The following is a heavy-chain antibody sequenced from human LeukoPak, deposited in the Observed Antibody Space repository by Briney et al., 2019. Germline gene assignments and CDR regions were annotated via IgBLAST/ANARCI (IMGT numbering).Heavy chain of an antibody. CDR3: ARDPNGGSYLSN. CDR1: GFTFSSYS. J-gene: IGHJ4*02. D-gene: IGHD2-15*01. CDR2: ISSSSSYI. Sequence: PGGSLRLSXAASGFTFSSYSMNWVCQPPGKGLEWVSSISSSSSYIYYADSVKGRFTISRDNAKNSLYLQMNSLRAEDTAVYYCARDPNGGSYLSNWGQGTLVTVSS. V-gene: IGHV3-21*01.